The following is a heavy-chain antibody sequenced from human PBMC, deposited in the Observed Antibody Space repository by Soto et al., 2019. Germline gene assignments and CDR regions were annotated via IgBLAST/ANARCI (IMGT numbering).Heavy chain of an antibody. V-gene: IGHV3-23*01. D-gene: IGHD1-7*01. Sequence: GGSLRLSCATAGLTFSNYAISWVRQAPGGGLEWVSSMSGSSSTTYYADSVRGRFTISRDRSKNTLYLQMSSLRAEDTALYYCAKNQERELPRVIDFWGQGTLVTVSS. CDR2: MSGSSSTT. J-gene: IGHJ4*02. CDR3: AKNQERELPRVIDF. CDR1: GLTFSNYA.